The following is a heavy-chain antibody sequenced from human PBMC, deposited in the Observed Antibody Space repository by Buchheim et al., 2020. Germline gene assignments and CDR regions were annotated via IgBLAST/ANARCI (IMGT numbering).Heavy chain of an antibody. CDR1: GGSISASYY. J-gene: IGHJ5*02. CDR3: ARARITGWFDP. CDR2: IFHSGST. D-gene: IGHD3-16*01. V-gene: IGHV4-39*07. Sequence: QLQLQESGPGLVKPSETLSLTCTVSGGSISASYYWGWIRQPPGKGLEWIGSIFHSGSTYYNPSLKSRVTISVDTSKSQFSLKLSSVTAADTAMYYGARARITGWFDPWGQGTL.